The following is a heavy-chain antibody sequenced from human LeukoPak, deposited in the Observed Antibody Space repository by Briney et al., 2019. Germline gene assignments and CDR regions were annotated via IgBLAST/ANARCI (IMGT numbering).Heavy chain of an antibody. V-gene: IGHV1-46*01. Sequence: GASVTVSFTASGYTFTSYYMHWVRQAPGQGLEWMGIINPSGGSTSYAQKFQGRVTMTRDTSTSTVYMELSSLRSEDTAVYYCARSPLLYSTPDYWGQGTLVTVSS. CDR1: GYTFTSYY. D-gene: IGHD3-10*02. J-gene: IGHJ4*02. CDR2: INPSGGST. CDR3: ARSPLLYSTPDY.